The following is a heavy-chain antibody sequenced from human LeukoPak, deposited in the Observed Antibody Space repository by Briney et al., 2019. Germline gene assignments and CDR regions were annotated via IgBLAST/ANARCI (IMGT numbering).Heavy chain of an antibody. CDR2: IIPIFGTA. CDR1: GGTFSSYA. Sequence: GASVKVSCKASGGTFSSYAISWVRQAPGQGLEWMGGIIPIFGTANYAQKFQGRVTITTDESTSTAYMELSSLRSEDTAVYYCARESRYSGYCQYYYYYMDVWGKGTTVTVSS. D-gene: IGHD5-12*01. V-gene: IGHV1-69*05. CDR3: ARESRYSGYCQYYYYYMDV. J-gene: IGHJ6*03.